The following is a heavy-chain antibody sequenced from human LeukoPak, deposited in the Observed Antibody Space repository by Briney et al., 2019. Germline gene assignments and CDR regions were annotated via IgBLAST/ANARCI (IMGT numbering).Heavy chain of an antibody. CDR3: ARERNSGWGTAFDP. D-gene: IGHD6-19*01. Sequence: GGSLRLSCAASGFTFDDYGMSWVRHAPGKGLEWVSGINWNGGSTAYADSVKGRFTLSRDNAKNSLYLQMNSLRAEDTALYYCARERNSGWGTAFDPWGQGTLVTVSS. CDR1: GFTFDDYG. V-gene: IGHV3-20*04. CDR2: INWNGGST. J-gene: IGHJ5*02.